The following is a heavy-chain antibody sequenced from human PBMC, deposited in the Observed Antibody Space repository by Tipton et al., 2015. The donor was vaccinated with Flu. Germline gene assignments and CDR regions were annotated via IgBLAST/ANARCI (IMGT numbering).Heavy chain of an antibody. CDR2: ISSSGSTM. J-gene: IGHJ6*02. V-gene: IGHV3-48*03. Sequence: VQSGGSLRLSCAASGFTFSSYEMNWVRQAPGKGLECVSYISSSGSTMYYADSVKGRFTISRDNAKNSLYVQMNSLRVEDTAVYYCARGGYDFWTGPVNYGMDVWGQGTTVTVSS. CDR1: GFTFSSYE. CDR3: ARGGYDFWTGPVNYGMDV. D-gene: IGHD3-3*01.